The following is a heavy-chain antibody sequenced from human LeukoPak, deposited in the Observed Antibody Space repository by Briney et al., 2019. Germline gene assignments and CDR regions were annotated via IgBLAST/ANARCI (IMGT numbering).Heavy chain of an antibody. D-gene: IGHD3-16*02. Sequence: PSETLSLTCTVSGGSISSSSYYWSWIRQPPGKGLEWIGSIYYSGSTYYNPSLKSRVTISVDTSKNQFSLKLSSVTAADTAVYYCARAAQYYDYVWGSYRYNWFDPWGQGTLVTVSS. CDR1: GGSISSSSYY. V-gene: IGHV4-39*07. CDR3: ARAAQYYDYVWGSYRYNWFDP. J-gene: IGHJ5*02. CDR2: IYYSGST.